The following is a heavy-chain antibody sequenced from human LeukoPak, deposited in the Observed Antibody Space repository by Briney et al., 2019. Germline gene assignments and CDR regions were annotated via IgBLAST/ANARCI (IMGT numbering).Heavy chain of an antibody. CDR2: IYHSGTT. J-gene: IGHJ4*02. Sequence: PSETLSLTCAVSGVAISRGGYAWNWIRQPPGKGLEWIAYIYHSGTTYYNPSLKSRVTISVDTSKNQFSLKLSSVTAADTAVYYCARDAIIVVTPHRYFDYWGQGTLVTVSP. CDR1: GVAISRGGYA. V-gene: IGHV4-30-2*01. CDR3: ARDAIIVVTPHRYFDY. D-gene: IGHD3-22*01.